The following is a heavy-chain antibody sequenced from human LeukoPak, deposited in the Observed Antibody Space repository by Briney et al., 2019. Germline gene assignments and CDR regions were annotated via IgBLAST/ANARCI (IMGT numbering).Heavy chain of an antibody. J-gene: IGHJ6*03. CDR1: GDSNTDYY. Sequence: PSETLSLTCTVSGDSNTDYYWDWIRQPPGKGLEWIGSISYSGSPSYKPSLKSRLSISLDTSKNQFSLKLASVTAADAAVYYCARDERQYSSQVNYYFYMDVWGKGTTVTVSS. V-gene: IGHV4-39*07. CDR3: ARDERQYSSQVNYYFYMDV. D-gene: IGHD6-19*01. CDR2: ISYSGSP.